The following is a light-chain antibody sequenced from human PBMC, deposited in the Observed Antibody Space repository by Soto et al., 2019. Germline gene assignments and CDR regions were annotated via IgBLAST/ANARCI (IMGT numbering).Light chain of an antibody. V-gene: IGKV3D-20*02. Sequence: EIVLTQSPGTLSLSPGERATLSCRASQSVSSSYLAWYQQKPGQAPRLLIYQTYIRAAGIPARFSGSGSGTDFTLTIRDVEPEDFAVYYCNQRQSWPRTVGQGTKVDIK. CDR3: NQRQSWPRT. CDR1: QSVSSSY. J-gene: IGKJ1*01. CDR2: QTY.